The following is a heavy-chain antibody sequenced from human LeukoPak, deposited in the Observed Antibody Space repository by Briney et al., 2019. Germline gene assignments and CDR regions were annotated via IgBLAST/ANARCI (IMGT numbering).Heavy chain of an antibody. D-gene: IGHD5-18*01. CDR1: GFTFSNYV. J-gene: IGHJ4*02. V-gene: IGHV3-23*01. Sequence: GGSLRLSCAASGFTFSNYVMSWVRQAPGKGLEWVSGISGSGGSTYYADSVKGRFTISRDNSKNTLYLQMNSLRAEDTAVYYCAPRPDTVMVKFDYWGQGTLVTVSS. CDR3: APRPDTVMVKFDY. CDR2: ISGSGGST.